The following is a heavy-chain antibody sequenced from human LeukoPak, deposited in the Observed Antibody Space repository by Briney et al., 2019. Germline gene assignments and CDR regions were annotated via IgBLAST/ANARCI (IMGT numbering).Heavy chain of an antibody. CDR3: GKDWAIAAAPGEFDY. D-gene: IGHD6-13*01. CDR2: ISGSGGST. V-gene: IGHV3-23*01. J-gene: IGHJ4*02. Sequence: GGSLRLSCAASGFTFSSYAMSWVRQAPGKGLEWVSGISGSGGSTYYADSVKGRFTISRDNSKNTLYLQMNSLRAEDTAVYYCGKDWAIAAAPGEFDYWGQGTLVTVSS. CDR1: GFTFSSYA.